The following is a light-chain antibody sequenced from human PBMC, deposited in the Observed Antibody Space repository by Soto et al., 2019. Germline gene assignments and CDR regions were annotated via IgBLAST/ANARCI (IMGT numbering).Light chain of an antibody. CDR3: QQYGFS. CDR1: QSVSYW. Sequence: DIQMTQSPSTLSASVGDRVTITCQASQSVSYWLAWYQQKPGMAPKLLIHDASSLESGVPSRFRGSGSGKEFTLTISSLQPDDFATYYCQQYGFSFGPGTKVEI. V-gene: IGKV1-5*01. J-gene: IGKJ3*01. CDR2: DAS.